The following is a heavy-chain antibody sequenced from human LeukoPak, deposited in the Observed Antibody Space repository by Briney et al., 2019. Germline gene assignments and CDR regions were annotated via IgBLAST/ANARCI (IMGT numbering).Heavy chain of an antibody. CDR3: ARMTAASGQSLFDY. CDR2: ISAYNGNT. CDR1: GYTFTGHY. Sequence: GASVKVSCKASGYTFTGHYMHWMRQAPGQGLEWVGWISAYNGNTKNAQKLQGRVTMTTDTSTSTAYMELRSLSSDDTAVYYCARMTAASGQSLFDYWGQGTLVTVSS. D-gene: IGHD6-13*01. J-gene: IGHJ4*02. V-gene: IGHV1-18*04.